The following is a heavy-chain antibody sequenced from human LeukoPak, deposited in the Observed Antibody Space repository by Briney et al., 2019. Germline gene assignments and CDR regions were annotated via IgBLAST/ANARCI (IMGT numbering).Heavy chain of an antibody. CDR1: GFTFDDYA. D-gene: IGHD6-13*01. V-gene: IGHV3-9*01. CDR3: ARKYPGAAGTLWFDP. CDR2: ISWNSFSI. J-gene: IGHJ5*02. Sequence: GGSLRLSCAASGFTFDDYAMHWVRQAPGKGLEWVSGISWNSFSIGYADSVKGRFTISRDNAKNSLYLQMNSLRAEDTAVYYCARKYPGAAGTLWFDPWGQGTLVTVSS.